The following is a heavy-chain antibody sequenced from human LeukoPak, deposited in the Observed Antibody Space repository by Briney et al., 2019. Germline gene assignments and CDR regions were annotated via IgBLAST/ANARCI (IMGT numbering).Heavy chain of an antibody. CDR3: ARQTRARYCTNGVCYASWFDP. J-gene: IGHJ5*02. CDR2: IYPGDSDT. CDR1: GYSFTSYW. Sequence: GESLKISCKGSGYSFTSYWIGWVRQMPGKGLEWMGIIYPGDSDTRYSPSFQGQVTISADKSISTAYLQWSSLKASDTAMYYCARQTRARYCTNGVCYASWFDPWGQGTLVTVSS. D-gene: IGHD2-8*01. V-gene: IGHV5-51*01.